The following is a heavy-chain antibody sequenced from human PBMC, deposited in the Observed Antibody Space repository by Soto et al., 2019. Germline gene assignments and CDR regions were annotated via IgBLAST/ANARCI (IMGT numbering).Heavy chain of an antibody. J-gene: IGHJ6*02. CDR2: IYYSGST. CDR3: ARDIGRNNTYYYYGMDV. V-gene: IGHV4-59*01. CDR1: GGSISSYY. Sequence: SETLSLTCTVSGGSISSYYWSWIRQPPGKGLEWIGYIYYSGSTNYNPSLKSRVTISVDTSKNQFSPKLSSVTAADTAVYYCARDIGRNNTYYYYGMDVWGQGTRVTVSS. D-gene: IGHD2-15*01.